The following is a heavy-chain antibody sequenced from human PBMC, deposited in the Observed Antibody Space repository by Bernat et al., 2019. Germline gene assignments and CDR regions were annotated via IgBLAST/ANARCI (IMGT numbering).Heavy chain of an antibody. CDR2: IYYSGST. D-gene: IGHD1-1*01. Sequence: QVQLQESGPGLVKPSQTLSLTCTVSGGSISSGGYYWSWICQHPGKGLEWIGYIYYSGSTYYNPSLKSRGTISVDTSKNQFSLKLSSVTAADTAVYYCARGGTGNNWFDPWGQGTLVTVSS. CDR3: ARGGTGNNWFDP. CDR1: GGSISSGGYY. V-gene: IGHV4-31*03. J-gene: IGHJ5*02.